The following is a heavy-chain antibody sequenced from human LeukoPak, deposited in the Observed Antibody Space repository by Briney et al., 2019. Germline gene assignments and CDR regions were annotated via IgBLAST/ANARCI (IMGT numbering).Heavy chain of an antibody. CDR2: ISSSSSYI. CDR1: GFTFSSYS. V-gene: IGHV3-21*01. Sequence: GGSLRLSCAASGFTFSSYSMNWVRQAPGKGLEWVSSISSSSSYIYYADSVKGRFTISRDNAKSSLYLQMNSLRAEDTAVYYCARIHSSGADAFDIWGQGTMVTVSS. CDR3: ARIHSSGADAFDI. J-gene: IGHJ3*02. D-gene: IGHD3-22*01.